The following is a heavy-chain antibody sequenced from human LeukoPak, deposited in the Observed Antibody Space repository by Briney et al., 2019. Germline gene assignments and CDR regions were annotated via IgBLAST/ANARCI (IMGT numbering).Heavy chain of an antibody. Sequence: SGGSLRLSCAASGFTFSSYGMHWVRQAPGKGLEWVAVIPYDGSNKYYADSVKGRFTISRDNSKNTLYLQMNSLRAEDTAVYYCVVVSGYWGQGTLVTVSS. D-gene: IGHD3-22*01. V-gene: IGHV3-30*03. CDR1: GFTFSSYG. J-gene: IGHJ4*02. CDR2: IPYDGSNK. CDR3: VVVSGY.